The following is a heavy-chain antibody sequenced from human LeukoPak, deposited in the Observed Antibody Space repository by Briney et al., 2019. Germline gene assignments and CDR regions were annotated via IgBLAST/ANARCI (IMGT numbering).Heavy chain of an antibody. J-gene: IGHJ4*02. CDR3: ARVTGYRIEDYFDY. CDR2: IYYSGST. CDR1: GGSISSYY. Sequence: SETLSLTCTVSGGSISSYYRSWIRQPPGKGLEWIGYIYYSGSTNYNPSLKSRVTISVETSKNEFSLKLRSVTAADTAVYYCARVTGYRIEDYFDYWGQRTLVTVSS. D-gene: IGHD6-13*01. V-gene: IGHV4-59*01.